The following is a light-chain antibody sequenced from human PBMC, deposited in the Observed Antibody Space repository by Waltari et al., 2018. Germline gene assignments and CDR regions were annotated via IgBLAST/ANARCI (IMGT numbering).Light chain of an antibody. Sequence: QTVLTQPPSVSEPATLRFPLSSSASRSNHGSTAANWYQQLPGKAPKLLIYYDDLLPSGVSDRFSGSKSGTSASLAISGLQSEDEADYYCAAWDDSLNGPVFGGGTKLTVL. CDR2: YDD. CDR3: AAWDDSLNGPV. V-gene: IGLV1-36*01. J-gene: IGLJ2*01. CDR1: RSNHGSTA.